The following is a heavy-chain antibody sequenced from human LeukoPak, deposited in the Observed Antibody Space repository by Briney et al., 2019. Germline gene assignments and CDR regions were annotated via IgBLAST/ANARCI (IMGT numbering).Heavy chain of an antibody. V-gene: IGHV1-2*02. CDR3: AREMATTRDAFDI. CDR2: INPNSGGT. J-gene: IGHJ3*02. D-gene: IGHD5-24*01. Sequence: GSSVQVSCKAFGYTFTGYYMHWVRQAPGQGLEWMGWINPNSGGTNYAQKFQGRVTMTRDTSTSTAYMELSRLRSDDTAVYYCAREMATTRDAFDIWGQGTMVTVSS. CDR1: GYTFTGYY.